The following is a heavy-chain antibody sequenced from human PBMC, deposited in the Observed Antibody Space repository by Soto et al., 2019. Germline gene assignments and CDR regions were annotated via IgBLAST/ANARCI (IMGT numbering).Heavy chain of an antibody. CDR2: IKQDGSEK. J-gene: IGHJ6*02. D-gene: IGHD6-19*01. CDR3: ARDSSGWTGGMDV. CDR1: GFTFSSYW. V-gene: IGHV3-7*05. Sequence: GGSLRLSCAASGFTFSSYWMSWVRQAPGKGLEWVANIKQDGSEKYYVDSVKGRFTISRDNAKNSLYLQMNSLRAEDTAVYYCARDSSGWTGGMDVWGQGTTVTVSS.